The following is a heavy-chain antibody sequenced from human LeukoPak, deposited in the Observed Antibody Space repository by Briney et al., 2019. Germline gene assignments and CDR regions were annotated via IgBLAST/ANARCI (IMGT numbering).Heavy chain of an antibody. J-gene: IGHJ3*02. CDR3: GRGGDGIDI. V-gene: IGHV3-74*01. CDR1: GFTFRNYL. CDR2: INQDESKA. D-gene: IGHD5-24*01. Sequence: GGSLRLSCAVPGFTFRNYLMHWVRQAPGQGLVWVSRINQDESKAYADSVKGRFTVSRDNAKNMLYLQLNGLRADDTAVYFCGRGGDGIDIWGQGTTVIVSS.